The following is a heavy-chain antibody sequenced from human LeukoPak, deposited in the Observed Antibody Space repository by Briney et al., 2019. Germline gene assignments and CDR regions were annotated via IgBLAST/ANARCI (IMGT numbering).Heavy chain of an antibody. J-gene: IGHJ5*02. CDR2: ISSSSSTI. CDR1: GFTFSSYS. Sequence: GGSLRLSCAASGFTFSSYSMYWVRQAPGKGLEWVSYISSSSSTIYYADSVKGRFTISRDNAKNSLYLQMNSLRAEDTAVYYCASRGYTDYDFWSGTWFDPWGQGPVVTVSS. CDR3: ASRGYTDYDFWSGTWFDP. V-gene: IGHV3-48*01. D-gene: IGHD3-3*01.